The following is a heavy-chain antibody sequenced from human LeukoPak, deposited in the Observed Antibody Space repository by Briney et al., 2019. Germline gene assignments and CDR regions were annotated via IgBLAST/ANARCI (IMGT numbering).Heavy chain of an antibody. J-gene: IGHJ4*02. Sequence: TSETLSLTCTVSGGSISSYYWSWIRQPAGKGLEWIGRIYTSGSTNYNPSLKSRVTMSVDTSKNQFSLKLSSVTAADTAVYYCARAGVRNYYDSSGYLTYYFDYWGQGTLVTVSS. D-gene: IGHD3-22*01. CDR2: IYTSGST. CDR1: GGSISSYY. CDR3: ARAGVRNYYDSSGYLTYYFDY. V-gene: IGHV4-4*07.